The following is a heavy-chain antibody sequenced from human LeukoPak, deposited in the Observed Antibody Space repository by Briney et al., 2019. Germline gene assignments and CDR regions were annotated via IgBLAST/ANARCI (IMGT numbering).Heavy chain of an antibody. V-gene: IGHV1-46*01. Sequence: ASVKVSCKASGYTFTGYYMHWVRQAPGQGLEWMGIINPSGGSTSYAQKFQGRVTMTRDTSTSTVYMELSSLRSEDTAVYYCAGAPPDDYNHYYYYGMDVWGQGTTVTVSS. D-gene: IGHD4-4*01. J-gene: IGHJ6*02. CDR2: INPSGGST. CDR3: AGAPPDDYNHYYYYGMDV. CDR1: GYTFTGYY.